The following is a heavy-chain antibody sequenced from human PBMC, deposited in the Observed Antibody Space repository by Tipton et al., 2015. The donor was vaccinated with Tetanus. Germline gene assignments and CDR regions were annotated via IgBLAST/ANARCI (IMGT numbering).Heavy chain of an antibody. CDR1: GGSVSRSF. Sequence: LRLSCTVSGGSVSRSFWGWIRQAPGKGLEWIGNIYKTGDTNYNPSLKSRVTMSVNTSKNQFSLRLSSVTAADTALYYCARSQRAEDDAGGLDFLTGFYGDYWFDLWGRGIPVTVSS. D-gene: IGHD3-9*01. CDR2: IYKTGDT. J-gene: IGHJ5*02. V-gene: IGHV4-59*02. CDR3: ARSQRAEDDAGGLDFLTGFYGDYWFDL.